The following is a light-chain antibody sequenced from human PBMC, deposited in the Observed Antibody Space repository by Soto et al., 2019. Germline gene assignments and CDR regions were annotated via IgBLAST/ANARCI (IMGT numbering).Light chain of an antibody. CDR1: QRVSSN. CDR2: GAS. V-gene: IGKV3-15*01. Sequence: EIVMTQSPATLSVSPGERATLSCRASQRVSSNLAWYQQKPGQAPRLLIYGASTRATGIPARFSGSGSETEFNLTISSLQSEDFAVYFCQQYDDWLRLTFGGGTKVGIK. J-gene: IGKJ4*01. CDR3: QQYDDWLRLT.